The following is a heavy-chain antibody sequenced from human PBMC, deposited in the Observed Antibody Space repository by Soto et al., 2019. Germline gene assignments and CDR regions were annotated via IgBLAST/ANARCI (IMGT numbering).Heavy chain of an antibody. CDR3: ARADVSYDSSGYYDY. Sequence: EXLKIYCKCSGYXFTSYLVVWVRHMPGKGLEWMGIIYPGYSDTRYSPSFQGQVTISADKSISTAYLQWISLKASDTAMYYCARADVSYDSSGYYDYWGQGIMVTAS. D-gene: IGHD3-22*01. CDR2: IYPGYSDT. J-gene: IGHJ4*02. V-gene: IGHV5-51*01. CDR1: GYXFTSYL.